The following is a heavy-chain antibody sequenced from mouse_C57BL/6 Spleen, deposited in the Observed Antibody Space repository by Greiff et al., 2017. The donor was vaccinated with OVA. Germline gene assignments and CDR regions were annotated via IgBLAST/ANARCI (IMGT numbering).Heavy chain of an antibody. CDR2: IHPSDSDT. CDR3: AIEDYGELAQGYAMDY. D-gene: IGHD1-1*01. V-gene: IGHV1-74*01. J-gene: IGHJ4*01. CDR1: GYTFTSYW. Sequence: VQLQQPGAELVKPGASVKVSCKASGYTFTSYWMHWVKQRPGQGLEWIGRIHPSDSDTNYNQKFKGKATLTVDKSSSTAYMQLSSLTSEDSAVYYGAIEDYGELAQGYAMDYWGQGTSVTVSS.